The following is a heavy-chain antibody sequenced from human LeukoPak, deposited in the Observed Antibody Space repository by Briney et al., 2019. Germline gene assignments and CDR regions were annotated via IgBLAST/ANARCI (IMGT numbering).Heavy chain of an antibody. V-gene: IGHV3-66*01. CDR2: IYSGGST. J-gene: IGHJ6*02. CDR1: GFTVSSNY. CDR3: ASASRRYSLYGGMDV. D-gene: IGHD5/OR15-5a*01. Sequence: GGSLRLSCAASGFTVSSNYMSWVRQAPGKGLEWVSVIYSGGSTYYADSVKGRFTISRDNSKNTLYLQMNSLRAEDTAVYYCASASRRYSLYGGMDVWGQGTTVTVSS.